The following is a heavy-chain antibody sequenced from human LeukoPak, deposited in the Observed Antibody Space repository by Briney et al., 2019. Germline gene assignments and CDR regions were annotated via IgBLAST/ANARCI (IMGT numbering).Heavy chain of an antibody. D-gene: IGHD4-11*01. CDR2: IKQDGSEK. J-gene: IGHJ4*02. Sequence: GGSLRLSCAASGFTFSSYWMSWVRQAPGKGLEWVANIKQDGSEKYYVDSVKGRFTISRDNAKNSLYQQMNSLRAEDTAVYYCATVPSNALFDYWGQGTLVTVSS. CDR3: ATVPSNALFDY. CDR1: GFTFSSYW. V-gene: IGHV3-7*03.